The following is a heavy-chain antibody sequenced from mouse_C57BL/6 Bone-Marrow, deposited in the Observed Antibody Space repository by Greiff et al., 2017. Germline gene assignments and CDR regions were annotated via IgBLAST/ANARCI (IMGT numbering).Heavy chain of an antibody. J-gene: IGHJ4*01. CDR1: GYTFTSYG. V-gene: IGHV1-81*01. CDR2: IYPRSGNT. CDR3: ARYYFDAMDY. Sequence: VQLQQSGAELARPGASVKLSCKASGYTFTSYGISWVKQSTGQGLEWIGEIYPRSGNTYYNEKFKGKATLTADKSSSTAYMELRSLTSEDSAVYFCARYYFDAMDYWGQGTSVTVSS. D-gene: IGHD1-1*01.